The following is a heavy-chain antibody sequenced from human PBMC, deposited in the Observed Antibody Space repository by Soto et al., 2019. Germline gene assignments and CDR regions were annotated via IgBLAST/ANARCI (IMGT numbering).Heavy chain of an antibody. J-gene: IGHJ4*02. CDR1: GGSISPYY. D-gene: IGHD4-17*01. V-gene: IGHV4-59*01. Sequence: QVQLLESGPGLVNPSQTLSLSCAVSGGSISPYYWSWLRQSPGTGLEWLGYIYYTGTADYNPSLENRVPLPVDTSTNRFSLELTSVTAADTAVYYCARQPDDGDYGYYFEFWGPGILVTVSS. CDR2: IYYTGTA. CDR3: ARQPDDGDYGYYFEF.